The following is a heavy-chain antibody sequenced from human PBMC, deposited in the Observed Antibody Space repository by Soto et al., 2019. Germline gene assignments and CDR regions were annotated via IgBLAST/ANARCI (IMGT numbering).Heavy chain of an antibody. CDR1: GGSISSSSYY. J-gene: IGHJ4*02. V-gene: IGHV4-39*01. CDR2: IYYSGST. CDR3: ARGYDSSGYYFDY. D-gene: IGHD3-22*01. Sequence: QLQLQESGPGLVKPSETLSLTCTVSGGSISSSSYYWGWIRQPPGKGLEWIGSIYYSGSTYYNPSLKSRVTISVDTSKNQFSLKLSSVTAADTAVYYCARGYDSSGYYFDYCGQGTLVTVSS.